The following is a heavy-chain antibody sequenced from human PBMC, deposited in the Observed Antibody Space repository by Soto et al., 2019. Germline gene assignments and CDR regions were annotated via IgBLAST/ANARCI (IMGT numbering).Heavy chain of an antibody. D-gene: IGHD6-13*01. V-gene: IGHV3-49*03. CDR3: AKVGIMAAGTIFDY. CDR1: GFTFGDYA. CDR2: IRSKAYGGTT. Sequence: GGSLRLSCTASGFTFGDYAMSWFRQAPGKGLEWVGFIRSKAYGGTTEYAASVKGRFTISRDDSKSIAYLQMNSLKTEDTAVYYCAKVGIMAAGTIFDYWGQGTLVTVSS. J-gene: IGHJ4*02.